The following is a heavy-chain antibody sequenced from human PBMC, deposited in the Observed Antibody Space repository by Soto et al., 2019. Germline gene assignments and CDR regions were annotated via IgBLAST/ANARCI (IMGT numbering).Heavy chain of an antibody. D-gene: IGHD1-1*01. V-gene: IGHV3-21*01. CDR3: ARDLKVLNGEFDY. CDR1: GFTFSSYS. CDR2: ISSSSSYI. J-gene: IGHJ4*02. Sequence: GGSLRLSCAASGFTFSSYSMNWVRQAPGKGLEWVSSISSSSSYIYYADSVKGRFTISRDNAKNSLYLLMNSLRAQDTDVYYCARDLKVLNGEFDYWGQGPL.